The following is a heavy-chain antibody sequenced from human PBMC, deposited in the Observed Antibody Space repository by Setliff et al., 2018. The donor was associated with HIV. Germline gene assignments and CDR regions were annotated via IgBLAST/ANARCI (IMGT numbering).Heavy chain of an antibody. D-gene: IGHD3-10*01. CDR2: INAVNGKT. Sequence: ASVKVSCKASGYTFNGYAMHWVRQAPGQRLEWMGWINAVNGKTKYSQKFQGRVTIMRDTSASTAYMELSSLRSEDTAVYYCAREQVGFGPPRGMDVWGQGTTVTVSS. J-gene: IGHJ6*02. CDR3: AREQVGFGPPRGMDV. CDR1: GYTFNGYA. V-gene: IGHV1-3*01.